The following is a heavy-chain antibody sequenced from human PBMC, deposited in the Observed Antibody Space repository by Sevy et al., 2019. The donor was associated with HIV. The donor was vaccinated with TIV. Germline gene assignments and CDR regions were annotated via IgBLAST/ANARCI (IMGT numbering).Heavy chain of an antibody. V-gene: IGHV3-11*01. CDR3: AIDDVRYYYGSGSYSDGMDV. CDR1: GFTFSDYY. CDR2: ISSSGSTI. J-gene: IGHJ6*02. D-gene: IGHD3-10*01. Sequence: GGSLRLSCAASGFTFSDYYMSWIRQAPGKGLEWVSYISSSGSTIYYADSVKGRFTISRDNAKNSLYLQMNSLRAEDTAVYYCAIDDVRYYYGSGSYSDGMDVWGQGTTVTVSS.